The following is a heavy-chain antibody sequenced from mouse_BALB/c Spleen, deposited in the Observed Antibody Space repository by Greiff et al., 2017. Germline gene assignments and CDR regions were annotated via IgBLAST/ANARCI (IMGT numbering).Heavy chain of an antibody. V-gene: IGHV2-6-4*01. J-gene: IGHJ1*01. CDR2: IWGGGST. CDR1: GFSLSRYS. CDR3: ARNYYGSSSRWYFDV. D-gene: IGHD1-1*01. Sequence: QVQLKESGPGLVAPSQSLSITCTVSGFSLSRYSVHWVRQPPGKGLEWLGMIWGGGSTDYNSALKSRLSISKDNSKSQVFLKMNSLQTDDTARYYCARNYYGSSSRWYFDVWGAGTTVTVSS.